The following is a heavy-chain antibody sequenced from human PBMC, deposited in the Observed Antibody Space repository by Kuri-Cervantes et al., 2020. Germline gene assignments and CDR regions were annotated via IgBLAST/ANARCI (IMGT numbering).Heavy chain of an antibody. Sequence: ASVKVSCKVPGHTLNEVFIHWVRQGPGKGLEWMGGLDVEDAKKVYAQKFQGRVTMTEDTSTDTAYMDLSSLRSEDTAVYYCAAAYGSSMARFEFWGQGTLVTVSS. J-gene: IGHJ4*02. V-gene: IGHV1-24*01. CDR3: AAAYGSSMARFEF. CDR2: LDVEDAKK. CDR1: GHTLNEVF. D-gene: IGHD2-21*01.